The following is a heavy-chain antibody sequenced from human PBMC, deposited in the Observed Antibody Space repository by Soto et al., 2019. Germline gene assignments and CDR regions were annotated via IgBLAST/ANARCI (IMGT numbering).Heavy chain of an antibody. CDR2: ISSSGSTI. D-gene: IGHD6-13*01. J-gene: IGHJ4*02. CDR1: GFTFSSYE. CDR3: ARALPTGLGSSRSDYFDY. Sequence: GGSLRLSCAASGFTFSSYEMNWVRQAPGKGLEWVSYISSSGSTIYYADSVKGRFTISRDNAKNSLYLQMNSLRAEDTAVYYCARALPTGLGSSRSDYFDYWGQGTLVTVSS. V-gene: IGHV3-48*03.